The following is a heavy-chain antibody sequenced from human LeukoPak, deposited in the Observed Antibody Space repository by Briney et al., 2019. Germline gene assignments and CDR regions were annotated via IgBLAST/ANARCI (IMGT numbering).Heavy chain of an antibody. V-gene: IGHV3-74*01. J-gene: IGHJ5*02. Sequence: GGSLRLSCAASGFTFSSYWMHWVRQAPGKGLVWVSRINSDGSSTTYADSVKGRFTISRDNAKNTLYLQMNSLRAEDTALYFCARVIAVASSWFDPWGQGTLVTVSS. CDR3: ARVIAVASSWFDP. CDR2: INSDGSST. CDR1: GFTFSSYW. D-gene: IGHD6-19*01.